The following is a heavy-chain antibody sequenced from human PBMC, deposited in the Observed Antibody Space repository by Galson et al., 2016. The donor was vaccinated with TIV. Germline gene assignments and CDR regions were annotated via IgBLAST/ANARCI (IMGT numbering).Heavy chain of an antibody. Sequence: SVKVSCKASGYTFINYAIHWVRQAPGQRLEWMGWINAANGDTKSSQKFQGRVTTTRDTSANPAYMELSSLRSEDTAVYYCSRSDAISGYYYHFDYWGQGTLVTVSS. D-gene: IGHD3-22*01. CDR1: GYTFINYA. CDR2: INAANGDT. V-gene: IGHV1-3*01. CDR3: SRSDAISGYYYHFDY. J-gene: IGHJ4*02.